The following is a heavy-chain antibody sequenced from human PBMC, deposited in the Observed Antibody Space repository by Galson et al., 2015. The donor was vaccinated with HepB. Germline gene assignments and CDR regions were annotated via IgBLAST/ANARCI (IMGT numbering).Heavy chain of an antibody. CDR3: ARGYENRAWSVL. D-gene: IGHD1-1*01. Sequence: SVKVSCKASGYTFTSYDISWVRQAPGQGLEWMGWISTHRGDTNYAQKLQGRVTMTTDTSTNTAYMELRSLRSDDTAVYYCARGYENRAWSVLWGQGTLVTVSS. J-gene: IGHJ5*02. CDR1: GYTFTSYD. V-gene: IGHV1-18*01. CDR2: ISTHRGDT.